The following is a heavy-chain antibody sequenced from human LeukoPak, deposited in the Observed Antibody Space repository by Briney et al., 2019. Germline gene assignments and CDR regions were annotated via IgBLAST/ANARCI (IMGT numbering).Heavy chain of an antibody. J-gene: IGHJ4*02. V-gene: IGHV3-64*01. CDR2: ISADGGTT. CDR1: GFNFRAYG. Sequence: PGGSLRLSCAASGFNFRAYGMHWVRQAPGQGLGYVAAISADGGTTWHSNSVNGRFTISRDTSKNTLYLQMGRLKTEDTALYYCARGRGGPPFDYWGQGILVTVSS. D-gene: IGHD3-10*01. CDR3: ARGRGGPPFDY.